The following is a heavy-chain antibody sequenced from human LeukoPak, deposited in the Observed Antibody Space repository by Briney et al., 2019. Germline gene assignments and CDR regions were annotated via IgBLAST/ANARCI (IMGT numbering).Heavy chain of an antibody. J-gene: IGHJ5*02. D-gene: IGHD3-16*01. V-gene: IGHV4-34*01. CDR1: GGSFSAYY. Sequence: SETLSLTCAVYGGSFSAYYWSWIRQPPGKGLEWIGEINHSGSTYYNPSLKSRVTISVDTSKNQLSLKLNSVTAADTAVYYCARHYGPWGQGTLVTVSS. CDR2: INHSGST. CDR3: ARHYGP.